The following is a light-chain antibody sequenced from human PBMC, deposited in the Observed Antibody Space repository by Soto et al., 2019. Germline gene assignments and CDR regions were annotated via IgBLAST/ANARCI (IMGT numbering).Light chain of an antibody. CDR3: QQSYSTPQA. CDR2: AAS. J-gene: IGKJ3*01. Sequence: DIQMTQSPSSLSASVGDRVTITCRAIQSISSYLNWYQQKPGKAHKHLIYAASSLQSGVPSRFSCRGSGTDFTLTISSLQPEDFATYDCQQSYSTPQAFGPGTKVDIK. CDR1: QSISSY. V-gene: IGKV1-39*01.